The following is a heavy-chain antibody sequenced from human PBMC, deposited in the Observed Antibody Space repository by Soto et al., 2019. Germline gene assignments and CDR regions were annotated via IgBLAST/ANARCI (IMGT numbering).Heavy chain of an antibody. J-gene: IGHJ5*02. CDR2: LYSGGGA. CDR3: ARVNHPYP. Sequence: GGSLRLSCAASGFTVSSNFMSWVRQAPGKGLEWASILYSGGGAYYADSVKGRFTISRDNSKNTVYLQMNSLRAEDTAVYYCARVNHPYPWGQGTLVTVSS. CDR1: GFTVSSNF. V-gene: IGHV3-53*01.